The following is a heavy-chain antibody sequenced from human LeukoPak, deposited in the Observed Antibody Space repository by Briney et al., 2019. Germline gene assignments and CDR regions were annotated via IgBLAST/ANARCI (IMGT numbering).Heavy chain of an antibody. V-gene: IGHV3-74*01. Sequence: QPGGSLRLSCSASGFTFSTYAMHWVRQAPGKGLVWVSRISNDGSSTSYADSVKGRFTISRGNAKNTLYVQMNSLRAEDTAVYYCARVASSSGWYFDYWGQGTLVTVSS. D-gene: IGHD6-19*01. CDR1: GFTFSTYA. J-gene: IGHJ4*02. CDR2: ISNDGSST. CDR3: ARVASSSGWYFDY.